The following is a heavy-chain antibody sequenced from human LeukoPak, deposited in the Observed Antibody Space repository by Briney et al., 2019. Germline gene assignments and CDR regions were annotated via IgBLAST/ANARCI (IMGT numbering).Heavy chain of an antibody. CDR1: GGSISTVGYY. CDR2: IHNSVST. D-gene: IGHD3-3*01. CDR3: AAILPNYYYNYMDV. J-gene: IGHJ6*03. V-gene: IGHV4-31*03. Sequence: SQTLSLTCTVSGGSISTVGYYWNWIRQHPGKGLEWMGYIHNSVSTSYNPSLKSRVTISVDASKDQFSLKLSSVTAADTAVYYCAAILPNYYYNYMDVWGKGTTVTVSS.